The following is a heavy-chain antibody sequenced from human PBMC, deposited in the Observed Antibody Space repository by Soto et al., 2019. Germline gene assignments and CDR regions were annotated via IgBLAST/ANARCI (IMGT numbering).Heavy chain of an antibody. Sequence: QVQLVQSGAEVKKPGASVKVSCKASGYTFTGYYMHWVRQAPGQGLEWMGWINPNSGGTNYAQKFQGWVTMTRDTSISTAYMELSRLRSDDTAVYYCARGLYSSTRIYGMDVWGRGTTVTVSS. J-gene: IGHJ6*02. CDR1: GYTFTGYY. V-gene: IGHV1-2*04. D-gene: IGHD6-13*01. CDR2: INPNSGGT. CDR3: ARGLYSSTRIYGMDV.